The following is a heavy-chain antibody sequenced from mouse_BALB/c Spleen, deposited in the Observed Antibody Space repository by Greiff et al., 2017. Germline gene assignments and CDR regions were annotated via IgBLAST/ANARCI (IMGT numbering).Heavy chain of an antibody. CDR3: TRDGYGNYETWFAY. J-gene: IGHJ3*01. D-gene: IGHD2-10*02. V-gene: IGHV5-6-4*01. CDR2: ISSGGSYT. CDR1: GFTFSSYT. Sequence: EVKLQESGGGLVKPGGSLKLSCAASGFTFSSYTMSWVRQTPEKRLEWVATISSGGSYTYYPDSVKGRFTISRDNAKNTLYLQMSSLKSEDTAMYYCTRDGYGNYETWFAYWGQGTLVTVSA.